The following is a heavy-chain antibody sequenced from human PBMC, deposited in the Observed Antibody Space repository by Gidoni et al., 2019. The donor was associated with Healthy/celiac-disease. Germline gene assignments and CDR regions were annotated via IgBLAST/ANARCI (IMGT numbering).Heavy chain of an antibody. CDR2: ISWNRGTI. Sequence: EVQLVESGGGLVQPGRSLRLSCAASGFTFDDYAMHWIRQAPGKGLEWGSGISWNRGTIRYADSVKGRFNSSRDNAKNSLYLQMNSLRAEDTALYYCAKGRIHGYSYGWGAFDIWGQGTMVTVSS. D-gene: IGHD5-18*01. V-gene: IGHV3-9*01. CDR1: GFTFDDYA. CDR3: AKGRIHGYSYGWGAFDI. J-gene: IGHJ3*02.